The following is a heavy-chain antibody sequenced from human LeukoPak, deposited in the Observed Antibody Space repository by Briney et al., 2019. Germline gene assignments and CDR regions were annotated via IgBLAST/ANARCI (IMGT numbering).Heavy chain of an antibody. CDR3: ARHNRPLPSTSSRWFDP. Sequence: ESSETLSLTCTVSGGSISSSSYYWGWIRQPPGKGLEWIGSIYYSGSTYYNPSLKSRVTTSVDTSKNQFSLKVSSVTAADTAVYYCARHNRPLPSTSSRWFDPWGQGTLVTVSS. V-gene: IGHV4-39*01. J-gene: IGHJ5*02. D-gene: IGHD6-6*01. CDR1: GGSISSSSYY. CDR2: IYYSGST.